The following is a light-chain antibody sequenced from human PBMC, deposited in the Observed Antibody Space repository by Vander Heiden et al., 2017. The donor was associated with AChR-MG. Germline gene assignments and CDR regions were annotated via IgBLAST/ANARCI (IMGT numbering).Light chain of an antibody. Sequence: QSALTQPASVSGSPGQSITISCTVTGSEVGRYNYVSWYQQHPGKAPKLMIYDVSNRPSGVSNRFSGSKSGNTASLTISGLQAEDEADYYCSSYTSSSTLVFGGGTKLTVL. J-gene: IGLJ2*01. CDR3: SSYTSSSTLV. CDR2: DVS. V-gene: IGLV2-14*03. CDR1: GSEVGRYNY.